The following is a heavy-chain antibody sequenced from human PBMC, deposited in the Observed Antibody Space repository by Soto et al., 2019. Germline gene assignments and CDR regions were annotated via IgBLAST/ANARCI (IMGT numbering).Heavy chain of an antibody. J-gene: IGHJ4*02. CDR2: INHSGST. V-gene: IGHV4-34*01. CDR1: GGSFSGYY. Sequence: SETLSLTCAVYGGSFSGYYWSWIRQPPGKGLEWIGEINHSGSTNYNPSLKSRVTISVDTSKNQFSLKLSSVTAAGTAVYYCARGPNAYYYGSGSYYPFDYWGQGTLVTVSS. D-gene: IGHD3-10*01. CDR3: ARGPNAYYYGSGSYYPFDY.